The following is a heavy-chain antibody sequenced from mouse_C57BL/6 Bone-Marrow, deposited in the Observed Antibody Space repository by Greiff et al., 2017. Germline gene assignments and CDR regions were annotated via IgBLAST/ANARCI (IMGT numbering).Heavy chain of an antibody. J-gene: IGHJ2*01. V-gene: IGHV14-4*01. CDR1: GYNFTNYC. CDR3: TSDYFDY. CDR2: IDPDNGDT. Sequence: VQLQQPGAELVRPGASVKLSCKASGYNFTNYCMHWVKQRPGQGLEWIGYIDPDNGDTEYASKFQGKATITADTSSNTAYLQLSSLTSEDTAVYYCTSDYFDYWGQGTTLTVSA.